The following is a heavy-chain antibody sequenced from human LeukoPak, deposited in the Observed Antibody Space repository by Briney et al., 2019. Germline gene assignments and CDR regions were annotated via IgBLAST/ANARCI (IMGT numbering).Heavy chain of an antibody. J-gene: IGHJ4*02. D-gene: IGHD2-2*01. Sequence: GGSLRLSFAASGFLFNSYGMNWVRQAPGKGLEWVSAISSSSNYIYYADSVKGRFTISRDNTQNSVYLQMNSLRAEDTAVYYCARNLPAADYWGQGTLVTVSS. CDR1: GFLFNSYG. CDR3: ARNLPAADY. CDR2: ISSSSNYI. V-gene: IGHV3-21*01.